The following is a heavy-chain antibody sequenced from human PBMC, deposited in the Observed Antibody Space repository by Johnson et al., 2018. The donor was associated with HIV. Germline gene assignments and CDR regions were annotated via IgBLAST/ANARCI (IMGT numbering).Heavy chain of an antibody. J-gene: IGHJ3*02. Sequence: VQLVESGGGLVQPGGSLRLSCAASGFTFSSYWMSWVRQAPGKGLEWVANITQDGSEKYYVDSVKGRFTISRDNAKNSLYLQMNSLRAEDTAVYYCATGWGIAASDAFDIWGQGTMVIVSS. CDR1: GFTFSSYW. V-gene: IGHV3-7*01. D-gene: IGHD6-13*01. CDR3: ATGWGIAASDAFDI. CDR2: ITQDGSEK.